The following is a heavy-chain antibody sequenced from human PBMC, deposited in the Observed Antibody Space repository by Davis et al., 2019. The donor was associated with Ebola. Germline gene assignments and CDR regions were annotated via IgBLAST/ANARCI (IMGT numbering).Heavy chain of an antibody. J-gene: IGHJ6*02. D-gene: IGHD6-19*01. CDR2: ISSSGSTI. Sequence: PGGSLRLSCAASGFTFSSYDTNWVRQAPGKGLEWVSYISSSGSTIYYADPVKGRFTISRDNAKNSLYLQMNSLRAEDTAVYYCTSVDGGSGWYYGMDVWGQGTTVTVSS. CDR1: GFTFSSYD. V-gene: IGHV3-48*03. CDR3: TSVDGGSGWYYGMDV.